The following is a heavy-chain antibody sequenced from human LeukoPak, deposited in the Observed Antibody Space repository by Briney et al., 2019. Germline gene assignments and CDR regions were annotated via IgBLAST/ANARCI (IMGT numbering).Heavy chain of an antibody. CDR2: IIPIFGTA. CDR1: GGTFSSYA. Sequence: SVKVSCKASGGTFSSYAISWVRQARGQGLEWMGRIIPIFGTANYAQKFQGRVTITTDESTSTAYMELSSLRSEDTAVYYCAREGGGVVGATRGAFDIWGQGTMVTVSS. CDR3: AREGGGVVGATRGAFDI. D-gene: IGHD1-26*01. J-gene: IGHJ3*02. V-gene: IGHV1-69*05.